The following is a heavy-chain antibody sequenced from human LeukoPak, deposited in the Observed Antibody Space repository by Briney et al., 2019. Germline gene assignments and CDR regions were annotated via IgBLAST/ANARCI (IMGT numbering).Heavy chain of an antibody. V-gene: IGHV1-2*06. CDR2: INPRSGGT. CDR3: ARGSISSGDWFDP. D-gene: IGHD6-6*01. Sequence: GASVKVSCKASGFTFIDYYMHWVRQAPGQGLEWMGRINPRSGGTNYAQKFQDRVTMTRDTSISTAYMELSRLKFDDTAVFYCARGSISSGDWFDPWGQGTLATVSS. J-gene: IGHJ5*02. CDR1: GFTFIDYY.